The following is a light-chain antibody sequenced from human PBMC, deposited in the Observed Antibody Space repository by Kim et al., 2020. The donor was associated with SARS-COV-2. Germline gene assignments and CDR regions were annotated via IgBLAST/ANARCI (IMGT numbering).Light chain of an antibody. CDR1: QSVSSN. CDR2: GAS. V-gene: IGKV3-15*01. CDR3: QQYNNWPPWT. Sequence: SPGERARLSCRASQSVSSNLAWYQQKPGQAPRLLIYGASTRATGIPARFSGSGSGTEFTLTISSLQSEDFAVYYCQQYNNWPPWTFGQGTKVDIK. J-gene: IGKJ1*01.